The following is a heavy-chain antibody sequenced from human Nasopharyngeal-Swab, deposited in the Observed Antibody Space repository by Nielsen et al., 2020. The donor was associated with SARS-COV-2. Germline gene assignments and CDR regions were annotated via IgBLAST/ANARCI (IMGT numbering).Heavy chain of an antibody. CDR3: ARVMFGESHPYFDY. V-gene: IGHV3-74*01. D-gene: IGHD3-10*02. CDR2: INSDGSST. CDR1: GFTFSSYW. Sequence: LSLTCAASGFTFSSYWMHWVRQAPGKGLVWVSRINSDGSSTSYADSGKGRFTISRDNAKNTLYLQMNSLRAEDTAVYYCARVMFGESHPYFDYWGQGTLVTVSS. J-gene: IGHJ4*02.